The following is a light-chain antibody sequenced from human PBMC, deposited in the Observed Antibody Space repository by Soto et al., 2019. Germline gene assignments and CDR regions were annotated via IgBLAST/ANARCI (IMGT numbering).Light chain of an antibody. J-gene: IGKJ4*01. CDR1: QSVSFSY. Sequence: EIVLTQSPGTLSLSPGDRATLSCRASQSVSFSYLAWYQQKAGQAPRLLIYGATSRATGIPDRFSGSEYGKDFTLTISRLEPEDLAVYYCQQYGSSPLTFGGGTKVEIK. V-gene: IGKV3-20*01. CDR3: QQYGSSPLT. CDR2: GAT.